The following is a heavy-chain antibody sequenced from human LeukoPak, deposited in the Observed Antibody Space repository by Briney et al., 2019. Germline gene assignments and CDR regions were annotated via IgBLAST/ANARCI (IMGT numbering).Heavy chain of an antibody. CDR1: GFTFSGYG. CDR2: IWHDGSYE. CDR3: AKDGVGATSLDC. Sequence: GGPLRLSCAGSGFTFSGYGMNGVGRAPGKGGGGVAFIWHDGSYEYYADSVKGRFTISRDSSKNTLYLQMNSLRAEDTAVYYCAKDGVGATSLDCWGQGTLVTVSS. J-gene: IGHJ4*02. D-gene: IGHD1-26*01. V-gene: IGHV3-30*02.